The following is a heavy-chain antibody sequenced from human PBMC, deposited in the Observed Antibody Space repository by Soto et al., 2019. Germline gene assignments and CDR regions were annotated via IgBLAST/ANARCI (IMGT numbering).Heavy chain of an antibody. CDR1: GDSISSNSFY. CDR2: MYYSGST. J-gene: IGHJ4*02. Sequence: SETLSLTCTVSGDSISSNSFYWGWIRQPPGKGLEWIGSMYYSGSTYYNPSLKSRVTISVDTSKSQFSLKLSSVTAADTAVYYCARAPDSWGQGTLVTVSS. CDR3: ARAPDS. V-gene: IGHV4-39*01.